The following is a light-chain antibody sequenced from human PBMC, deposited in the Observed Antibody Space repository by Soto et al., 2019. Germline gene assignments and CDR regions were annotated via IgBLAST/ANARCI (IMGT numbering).Light chain of an antibody. CDR1: QSVSSN. Sequence: EIVMTQSPATLSVSPGERATLCCRASQSVSSNLAWYQQKPGQAPRLLISGVSTRATGIPARFSGSGSGTEFTLTINSLQSEDFAVYYCQQYNNWPRTFGQGTKVDI. V-gene: IGKV3-15*01. CDR2: GVS. CDR3: QQYNNWPRT. J-gene: IGKJ1*01.